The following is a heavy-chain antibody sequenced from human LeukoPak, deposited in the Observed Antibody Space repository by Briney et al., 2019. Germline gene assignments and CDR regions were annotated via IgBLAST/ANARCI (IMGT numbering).Heavy chain of an antibody. CDR3: ARDSMVRGAPPGY. CDR1: GYTFTGYY. J-gene: IGHJ4*02. D-gene: IGHD3-10*01. Sequence: GASVKVSCKASGYTFTGYYMHWVRQATGQGLEWMGWMNPNSGNTGYAQKFQGRVTMTRNTSISTAYMELSSLRSEDTAVYYCARDSMVRGAPPGYWGQGTLVTVSS. V-gene: IGHV1-8*02. CDR2: MNPNSGNT.